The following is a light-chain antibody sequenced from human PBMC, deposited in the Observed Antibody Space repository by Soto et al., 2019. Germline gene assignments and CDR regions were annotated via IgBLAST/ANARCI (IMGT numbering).Light chain of an antibody. V-gene: IGKV1-5*01. CDR1: QSISSW. CDR3: QQYNSYSQT. Sequence: DIQMTQSPSTLSASGGDRVTITCRASQSISSWLAWYQQKPGKAPKLLIYDASSLESGVPSRFSGSGSGTEFTLTISSLQPDDFATYYCQQYNSYSQTFXQGTKVDIK. J-gene: IGKJ1*01. CDR2: DAS.